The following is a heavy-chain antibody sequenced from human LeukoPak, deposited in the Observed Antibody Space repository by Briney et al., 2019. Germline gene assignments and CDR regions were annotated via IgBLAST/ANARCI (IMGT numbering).Heavy chain of an antibody. D-gene: IGHD4-17*01. J-gene: IGHJ2*01. V-gene: IGHV4-59*01. CDR2: IYYSGST. CDR3: ARDRSPTVTTPYWYFDL. CDR1: GGSISSYY. Sequence: SETLSLTCTVSGGSISSYYWSWIRQPPGKGLEWIGYIYYSGSTNYNPSLKSRVTISVDTSKNQFSLKLSSVTAADTAVYYCARDRSPTVTTPYWYFDLWGRGTLVTVSS.